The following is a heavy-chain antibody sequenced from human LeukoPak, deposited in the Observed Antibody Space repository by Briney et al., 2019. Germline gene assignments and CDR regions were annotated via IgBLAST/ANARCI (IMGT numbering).Heavy chain of an antibody. CDR3: ARDRAAADP. V-gene: IGHV3-53*01. CDR1: GFTVGHYY. CDR2: IYTADTT. D-gene: IGHD6-13*01. J-gene: IGHJ5*02. Sequence: PGGSLRLSCAASGFTVGHYYLSWVRHAPGKGLECVSVIYTADTTYYADSVKGRFTISRDDSKNTLSLQMDNLRAEDTAVYYCARDRAAADPWGQGTLVTVSS.